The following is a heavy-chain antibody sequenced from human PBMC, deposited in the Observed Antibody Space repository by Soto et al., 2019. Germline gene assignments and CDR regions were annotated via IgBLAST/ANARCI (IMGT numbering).Heavy chain of an antibody. D-gene: IGHD2-15*01. CDR2: IDPGDSYT. V-gene: IGHV5-10-1*03. J-gene: IGHJ4*02. CDR1: GYSFTSYW. Sequence: EVQLVQSGAEVKQPGESLRISCKGSGYSFTSYWISWVRQMPGKGLEWMGRIDPGDSYTNYSPSFQGHVTISADKSISTAYLQWSSLKASDTAMYYCAILGGYCSDGSCVGNWGKGTLVTVSS. CDR3: AILGGYCSDGSCVGN.